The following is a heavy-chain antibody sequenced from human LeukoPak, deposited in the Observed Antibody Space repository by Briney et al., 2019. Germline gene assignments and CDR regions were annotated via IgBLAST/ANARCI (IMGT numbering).Heavy chain of an antibody. CDR1: GLTFSLYS. Sequence: PGGSLRLSCVASGLTFSLYSMHWVRQAPGKGLEWVAIISKDGSIKYYADSVKGRFTISRDNAKNSLFLQMNSLRAEDTAVYYCVRGRDNIVVVTTTVSPYFDYWGQGILVTVSS. CDR2: ISKDGSIK. V-gene: IGHV3-30-3*01. CDR3: VRGRDNIVVVTTTVSPYFDY. D-gene: IGHD2-21*02. J-gene: IGHJ4*02.